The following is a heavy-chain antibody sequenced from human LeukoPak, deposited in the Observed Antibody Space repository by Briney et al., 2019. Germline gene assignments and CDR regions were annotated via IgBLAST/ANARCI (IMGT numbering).Heavy chain of an antibody. J-gene: IGHJ5*02. V-gene: IGHV3-7*01. D-gene: IGHD2-2*01. CDR3: ARDDCSSISCYHNWFDP. Sequence: HPGGSLRLSCAPSGFTFSSYWMSWVRGAPGEGLEWGANIKQEGGEKYYVDSVKGRFTISRDNAKNSLYLQMNSLRAEDTAVYYCARDDCSSISCYHNWFDPWGQGTLVTVSS. CDR2: IKQEGGEK. CDR1: GFTFSSYW.